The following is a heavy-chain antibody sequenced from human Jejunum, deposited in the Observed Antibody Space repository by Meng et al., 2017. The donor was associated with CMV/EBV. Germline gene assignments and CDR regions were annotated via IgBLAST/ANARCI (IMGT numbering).Heavy chain of an antibody. CDR2: IYPDDSDT. CDR1: TYG. CDR3: ARTQDYYDSSGYWASTNWFDP. Sequence: TYGNAWVRQMPGKGLEWMGIIYPDDSDTKNSQAFQGQVTISADKSISTGYLQWSSLKATDTAMYYCARTQDYYDSSGYWASTNWFDPWGQGTLVTVSS. J-gene: IGHJ5*02. V-gene: IGHV5-51*01. D-gene: IGHD3-22*01.